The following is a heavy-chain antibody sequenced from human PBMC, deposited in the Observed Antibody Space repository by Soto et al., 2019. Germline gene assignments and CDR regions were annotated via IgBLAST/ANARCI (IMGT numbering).Heavy chain of an antibody. D-gene: IGHD6-19*01. CDR3: ARDKGSSTVVSGLSQEGYFDS. Sequence: QVHLVDSGGGVVQPGRSLRLSCAASGFTFSIFGMHWVRQAPGKGLEWAAIIWYDGSNAYYADSVRGRFTISRDNSKNAVYLQMNSLIAEDTSVYYCARDKGSSTVVSGLSQEGYFDSWGQGTLVTVSS. V-gene: IGHV3-33*01. J-gene: IGHJ4*02. CDR1: GFTFSIFG. CDR2: IWYDGSNA.